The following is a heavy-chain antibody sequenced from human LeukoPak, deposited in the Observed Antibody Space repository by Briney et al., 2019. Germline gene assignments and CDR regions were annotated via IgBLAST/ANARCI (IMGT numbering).Heavy chain of an antibody. V-gene: IGHV1-24*01. Sequence: ASVTVSCKVSGYTLTELSMHWVRQAPGKGLEWMGGFYPEDGETIYAQTFQGRVTITEDTSTDTAYMELSSLRSEDTAVYYCAISSPLGGSSAGYYYYYYGMDVWGQGTTVTVSS. D-gene: IGHD6-6*01. CDR2: FYPEDGET. J-gene: IGHJ6*02. CDR3: AISSPLGGSSAGYYYYYYGMDV. CDR1: GYTLTELS.